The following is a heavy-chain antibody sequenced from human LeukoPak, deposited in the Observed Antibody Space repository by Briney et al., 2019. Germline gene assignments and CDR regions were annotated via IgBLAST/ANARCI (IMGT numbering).Heavy chain of an antibody. J-gene: IGHJ6*02. D-gene: IGHD5-12*01. Sequence: PSETLSLTCAVYGGSFSGYYWSWIRQPPGKGLEWIGEINHSGGTNYNPSLMSRVTISVDTSKNQFSLKLSSVTAADTAVYYCARGRVVDEVAGGYDSDGMDVWGQGTTVTVSS. V-gene: IGHV4-34*01. CDR2: INHSGGT. CDR3: ARGRVVDEVAGGYDSDGMDV. CDR1: GGSFSGYY.